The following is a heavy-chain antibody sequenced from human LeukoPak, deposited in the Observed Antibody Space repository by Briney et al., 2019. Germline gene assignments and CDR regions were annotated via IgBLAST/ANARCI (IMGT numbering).Heavy chain of an antibody. CDR1: GGTFSSYA. CDR3: ASTWHCGGDCYLYYFDY. D-gene: IGHD2-21*02. J-gene: IGHJ4*02. CDR2: IIPIFGTA. Sequence: ASVKVSCKASGGTFSSYAISWVRQAPGQGLEWMGGIIPIFGTANYAQKFQDRVTITADESTSTAYMELSSLRSEDTAVYYCASTWHCGGDCYLYYFDYWGQGTLATVSS. V-gene: IGHV1-69*13.